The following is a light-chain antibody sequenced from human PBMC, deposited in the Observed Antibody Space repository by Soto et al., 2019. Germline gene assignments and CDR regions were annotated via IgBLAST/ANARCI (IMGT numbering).Light chain of an antibody. CDR1: TSDVGGYNS. CDR3: SSRTRTSTRV. V-gene: IGLV2-14*01. J-gene: IGLJ1*01. Sequence: QSVLTQPASVSGSPGQSITISCTGTTSDVGGYNSVSWYQQHPGKALELMIYDVSNRPSGISYRFSGSKSGNTASLTISGLQAEDEADYYCSSRTRTSTRVFGTGTKVTVL. CDR2: DVS.